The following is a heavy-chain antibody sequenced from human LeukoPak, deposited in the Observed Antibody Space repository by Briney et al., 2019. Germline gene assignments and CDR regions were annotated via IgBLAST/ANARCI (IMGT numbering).Heavy chain of an antibody. Sequence: GGSLRLPCTVSGFTVSSNSMSWVRQAPGKGLEWVAVISYDGSNKYYADSVKGRFTISRDNSKNTLYLQMNSLRADDTAVYYCARDPGGGGSFDYWGQGTLVTVSS. J-gene: IGHJ4*02. CDR3: ARDPGGGGSFDY. CDR2: ISYDGSNK. V-gene: IGHV3-30*03. CDR1: GFTVSSNS. D-gene: IGHD2-15*01.